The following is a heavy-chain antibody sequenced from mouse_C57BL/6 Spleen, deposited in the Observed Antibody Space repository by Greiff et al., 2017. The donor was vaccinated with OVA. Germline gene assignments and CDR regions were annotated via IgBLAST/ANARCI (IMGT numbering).Heavy chain of an antibody. V-gene: IGHV14-2*01. Sequence: VQLQQSGAELVKPGASVKLSCTASGFNITDYYMHWVKQRTEQGLEWIGRIDPEDGETKYAPKFQGKATITADTSSNTAYLQLSSLTSEDTAVYYCARAGSSVWYFDVWGTGTTVTVSS. CDR3: ARAGSSVWYFDV. J-gene: IGHJ1*03. D-gene: IGHD1-1*01. CDR2: IDPEDGET. CDR1: GFNITDYY.